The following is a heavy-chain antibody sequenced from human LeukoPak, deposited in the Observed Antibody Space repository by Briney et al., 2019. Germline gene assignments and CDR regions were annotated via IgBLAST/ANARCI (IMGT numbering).Heavy chain of an antibody. Sequence: PSQTLSLTCAVSGGSISSGGYSWSWIRQPPGKGLEWIGYIYHSGGTYYNPSLKSRVTISVDRSKNQFSLKLSSVTAADTAVYYCARGPKWLGLDYWGQGTLVTVSS. J-gene: IGHJ4*02. V-gene: IGHV4-30-2*01. D-gene: IGHD6-19*01. CDR3: ARGPKWLGLDY. CDR1: GGSISSGGYS. CDR2: IYHSGGT.